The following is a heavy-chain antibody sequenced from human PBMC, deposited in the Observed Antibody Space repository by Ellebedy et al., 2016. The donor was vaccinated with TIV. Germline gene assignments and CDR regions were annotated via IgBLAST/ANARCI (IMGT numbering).Heavy chain of an antibody. CDR3: ARQGPYDFDLDY. Sequence: MPSETLSLTCTVSGDSINGYYWSWIRQPPGKGLEYIGHIYYIGTTNYNPSLKSRVTISVDTSKNQVSLKLRSLTAADTAVYFCARQGPYDFDLDYWGQGTLVTVSS. CDR1: GDSINGYY. CDR2: IYYIGTT. J-gene: IGHJ4*02. V-gene: IGHV4-59*08. D-gene: IGHD3-3*01.